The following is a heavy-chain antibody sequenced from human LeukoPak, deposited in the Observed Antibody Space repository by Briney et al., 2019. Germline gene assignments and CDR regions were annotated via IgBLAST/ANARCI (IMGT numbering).Heavy chain of an antibody. V-gene: IGHV1-46*01. J-gene: IGHJ4*02. CDR3: ATWGTTMIVVVATHFDY. D-gene: IGHD3-22*01. CDR2: INPSGGST. CDR1: GYTFTSYY. Sequence: ASVKVSCKASGYTFTSYYMHWVRQAPGQGLEWMGIINPSGGSTSYAQKFQGRVTMTEDTSTDTAYMELSSLRSEDTAVYYCATWGTTMIVVVATHFDYWGQGTLVTVSS.